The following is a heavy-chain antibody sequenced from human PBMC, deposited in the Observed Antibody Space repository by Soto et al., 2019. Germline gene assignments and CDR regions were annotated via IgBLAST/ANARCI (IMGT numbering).Heavy chain of an antibody. D-gene: IGHD2-15*01. J-gene: IGHJ4*02. CDR3: ARRPTNHCSGGSCPDY. CDR1: GGSISSSNW. V-gene: IGHV4-4*02. CDR2: IYHSGST. Sequence: PSETLSLTCAVSGGSISSSNWWSWVRQPPGKGLEWIGEIYHSGSTNYNPSLKSRVTISVDKSKNQFSLKLSSVTAADTAVYYCARRPTNHCSGGSCPDYWGQGTLVTVSS.